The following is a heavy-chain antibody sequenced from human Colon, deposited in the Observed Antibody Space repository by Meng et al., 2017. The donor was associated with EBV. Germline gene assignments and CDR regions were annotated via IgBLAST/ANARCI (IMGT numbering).Heavy chain of an antibody. Sequence: LQLSCPGLVKPFQTLSLTFTVSGGSINSGDYYWSWIRQPPGKGLEWIGYIYYTGSTYYNPSLKSRVTISMDTSKNQFSLRLSSVTAADTAVYYCARNYYFDYWGQGTLVTVSS. CDR2: IYYTGST. J-gene: IGHJ4*02. CDR3: ARNYYFDY. CDR1: GGSINSGDYY. V-gene: IGHV4-30-4*01.